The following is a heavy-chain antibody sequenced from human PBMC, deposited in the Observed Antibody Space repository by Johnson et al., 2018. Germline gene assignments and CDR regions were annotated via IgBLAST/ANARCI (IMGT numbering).Heavy chain of an antibody. J-gene: IGHJ1*01. D-gene: IGHD2-2*02. CDR1: GFTFSSYG. CDR2: ISYDGSNK. Sequence: QVQLVQSGGGVVQXGRSLRLXCAASGFTFSSYGMHWVRQAPGKGLEWVAVISYDGSNKYYADSVKGRFTISRDNSKNTLYLQMNSLRAEDTAVYYCAKGPSYQLLYAEYFQHWGQGTLVTVSS. V-gene: IGHV3-30*18. CDR3: AKGPSYQLLYAEYFQH.